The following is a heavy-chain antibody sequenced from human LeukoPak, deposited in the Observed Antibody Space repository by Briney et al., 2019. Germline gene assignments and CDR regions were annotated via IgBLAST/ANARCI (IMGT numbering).Heavy chain of an antibody. Sequence: GGSLRLSCAASGFSFSSYEMNWDRQAPGKGLEWVSYISDSGSSRYYADSVKGRFTISRDNAKNSLFLQMNSLRAEDSAVYYCAVGGGYWGQGTLVTVSS. V-gene: IGHV3-48*03. CDR3: AVGGGY. J-gene: IGHJ4*02. CDR2: ISDSGSSR. D-gene: IGHD3-16*01. CDR1: GFSFSSYE.